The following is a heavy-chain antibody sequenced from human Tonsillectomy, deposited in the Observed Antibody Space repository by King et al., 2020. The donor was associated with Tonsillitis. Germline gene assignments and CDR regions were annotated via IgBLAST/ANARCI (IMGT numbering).Heavy chain of an antibody. Sequence: QLVQSGAEVKKPGASVKVSCKASGYSFSSYGITWVRQAPGQGLEWMGWISGYNGITNHAQKLQGRVTMTIDTFTSTAYMELRSLRFDDTAVYYCARVRDLVTGYFDNWFDPWGQGTLVTVSS. CDR2: ISGYNGIT. J-gene: IGHJ5*02. D-gene: IGHD3-9*01. CDR1: GYSFSSYG. V-gene: IGHV1-18*01. CDR3: ARVRDLVTGYFDNWFDP.